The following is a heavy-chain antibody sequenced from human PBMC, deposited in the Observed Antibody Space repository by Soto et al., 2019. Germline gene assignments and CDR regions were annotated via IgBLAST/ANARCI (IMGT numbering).Heavy chain of an antibody. Sequence: ASVKVSCKVSGYTLTELSMHWVRQAPGKGLEWMGGFDPADGETIYAKKFQGRVTMTEDTSTDTAYMELSSLRSEYTAVYYCAPRPLYTIVRDGNAFDIWGQGTIVT. CDR2: FDPADGET. V-gene: IGHV1-24*01. D-gene: IGHD3-10*01. J-gene: IGHJ3*02. CDR3: APRPLYTIVRDGNAFDI. CDR1: GYTLTELS.